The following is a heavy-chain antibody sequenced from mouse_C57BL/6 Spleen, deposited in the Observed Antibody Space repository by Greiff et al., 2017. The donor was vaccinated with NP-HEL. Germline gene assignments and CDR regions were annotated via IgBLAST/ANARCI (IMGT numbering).Heavy chain of an antibody. CDR1: GFTFSDYG. CDR3: ARWGGSSPYYAMDY. J-gene: IGHJ4*01. V-gene: IGHV5-17*01. CDR2: ISSGSSTI. Sequence: EVKLVESGGGLVKPGGSLKLSCAASGFTFSDYGMHWVRQAPEKGLEWVAYISSGSSTIYYADTVEGRFTISRDNAKNTLFLQMTSLRSEDTAMYYCARWGGSSPYYAMDYWGQGTSVTVAS. D-gene: IGHD1-1*01.